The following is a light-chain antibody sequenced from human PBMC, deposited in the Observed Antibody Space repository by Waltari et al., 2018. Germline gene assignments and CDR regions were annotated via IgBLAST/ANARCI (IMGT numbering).Light chain of an antibody. CDR2: EAA. V-gene: IGKV3-15*01. CDR3: QQYNRWPPIT. CDR1: QSVSSN. Sequence: EIVMTQSPATLFVSPGETATLSCRASQSVSSNVAWYQKKPGQATRLLIYEAATRTTSIPAKFRGSGSGTEFTLTMSSLQSEDFAVYYCQQYNRWPPITFGHGTRLEIK. J-gene: IGKJ5*01.